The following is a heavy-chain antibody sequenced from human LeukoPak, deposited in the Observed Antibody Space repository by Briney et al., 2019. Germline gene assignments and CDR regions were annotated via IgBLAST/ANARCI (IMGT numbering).Heavy chain of an antibody. J-gene: IGHJ4*02. CDR2: IYYSGST. CDR3: AREYSSSILDY. Sequence: PSETLPLTCTVSGGSISSYYWSWIRQPPGKGLEWIGYIYYSGSTNYNPSLKSRVTISVDTSKNQFSLKLSSVTAADTAVYYCAREYSSSILDYWGQGTLVTVSS. V-gene: IGHV4-59*12. D-gene: IGHD6-6*01. CDR1: GGSISSYY.